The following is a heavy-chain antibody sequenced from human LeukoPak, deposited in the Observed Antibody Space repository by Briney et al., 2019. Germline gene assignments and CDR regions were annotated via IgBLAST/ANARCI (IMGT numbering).Heavy chain of an antibody. D-gene: IGHD5-12*01. CDR2: IKQDGSEK. CDR1: GFTFSRYW. CDR3: AREGLYSGYDNYYFDY. Sequence: GGSLRLSCAASGFTFSRYWMSWVRQAPGKGLEWVASIKQDGSEKYYMDSVKGRFTISRDNAKNSLYLQMNSLRAEDTAVYYCAREGLYSGYDNYYFDYWGQGTLVTVSS. V-gene: IGHV3-7*01. J-gene: IGHJ4*02.